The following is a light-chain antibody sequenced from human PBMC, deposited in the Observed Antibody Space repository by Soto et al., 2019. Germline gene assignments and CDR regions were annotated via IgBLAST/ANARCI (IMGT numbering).Light chain of an antibody. CDR2: AAS. J-gene: IGKJ4*01. CDR3: QQADSFPLT. Sequence: DIQMTQAPSSVSASVGGRVTITCRASQGISSWVAWYQQKTGKAPKLLIYAASSLQSGVPSRFSGSGSGTDFTLTISSLQPEDFATYYCQQADSFPLTLGGGTKVEIK. CDR1: QGISSW. V-gene: IGKV1-12*01.